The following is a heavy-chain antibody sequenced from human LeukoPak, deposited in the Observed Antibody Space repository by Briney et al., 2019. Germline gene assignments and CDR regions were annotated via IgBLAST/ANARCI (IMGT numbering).Heavy chain of an antibody. Sequence: PGGSLRLSCAASGFTSSSYAMSWVRQAPGKGLELVSAISGSGGSTYYADSVKGRFTISRDNSKNTLYLQMNSLRAEDTAVYYCAKTHCSGGSCYSYFDYWGQGTLVIVSS. D-gene: IGHD2-15*01. CDR1: GFTSSSYA. CDR2: ISGSGGST. CDR3: AKTHCSGGSCYSYFDY. J-gene: IGHJ4*02. V-gene: IGHV3-23*01.